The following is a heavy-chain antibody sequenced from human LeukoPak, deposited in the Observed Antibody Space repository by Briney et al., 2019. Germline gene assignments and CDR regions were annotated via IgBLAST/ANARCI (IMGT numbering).Heavy chain of an antibody. V-gene: IGHV3-30-3*01. CDR1: GFTFSNYA. CDR2: ISNDGGSI. D-gene: IGHD7-27*01. Sequence: HPGGSLRLSCAASGFTFSNYAMHWVRQAPGKGLECMAFISNDGGSIWYADSVKGRFTISRDNAKNTLYLQMNSLRAEDSALYYCARIRESLGLGAFDIWGQGTMVTVSS. CDR3: ARIRESLGLGAFDI. J-gene: IGHJ3*02.